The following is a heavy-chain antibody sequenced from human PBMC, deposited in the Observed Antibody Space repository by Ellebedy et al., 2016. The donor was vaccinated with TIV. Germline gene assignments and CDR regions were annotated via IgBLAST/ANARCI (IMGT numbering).Heavy chain of an antibody. CDR2: ISSGSNTI. Sequence: GGSLRLSXAASGFTFSSYSMNWVRQAPGKGLEWVSYISSGSNTIYYADSVKGRFTMSRDNAKNSVYLQLDSLRDEDVAVYFCARGIADFGEGDYWGQGTLVTVSA. CDR1: GFTFSSYS. D-gene: IGHD3-10*01. J-gene: IGHJ4*02. CDR3: ARGIADFGEGDY. V-gene: IGHV3-48*02.